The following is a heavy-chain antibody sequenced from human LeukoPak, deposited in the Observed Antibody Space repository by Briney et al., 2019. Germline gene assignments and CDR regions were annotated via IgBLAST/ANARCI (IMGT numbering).Heavy chain of an antibody. J-gene: IGHJ4*02. CDR1: GDSISSGSYY. Sequence: PSETLSLTCTVSGDSISSGSYYWSWIRQPAGKGLGWIGRIYTSGSTNYNPSLKSRVTMSVDTSKNQFSLKLSSVTAADTAVYYCASEAYYYDSSGYYKYWGQGTLVTVSS. D-gene: IGHD3-22*01. CDR2: IYTSGST. V-gene: IGHV4-61*02. CDR3: ASEAYYYDSSGYYKY.